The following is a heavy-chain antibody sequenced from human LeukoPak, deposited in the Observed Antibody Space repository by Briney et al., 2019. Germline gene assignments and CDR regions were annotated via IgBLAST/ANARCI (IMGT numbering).Heavy chain of an antibody. D-gene: IGHD6-6*01. Sequence: PGGSLRLSCVASGFTFSNYGIHWVRPAPGKGLEWVALIWYDGSNKYYADSVKGRFTISRDNSKNTLYLQMNSLRAEDTAVYYCAKGESIAARWVLDYWGQGTLVTVSS. CDR1: GFTFSNYG. CDR2: IWYDGSNK. J-gene: IGHJ4*02. V-gene: IGHV3-33*06. CDR3: AKGESIAARWVLDY.